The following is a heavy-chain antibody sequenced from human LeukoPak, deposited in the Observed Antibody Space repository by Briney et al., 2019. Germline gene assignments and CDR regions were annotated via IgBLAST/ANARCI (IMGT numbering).Heavy chain of an antibody. J-gene: IGHJ4*02. CDR1: GFTFSDHY. CDR2: IKNKANSYIT. D-gene: IGHD5-18*01. Sequence: PGGSLRLSCAASGFTFSDHYMDWVRQAPGKGLEWVGLIKNKANSYITEYAASVKGRFTISRDDSKNSLYLQMDSLRPEDTAVYYCAKEFGGYAYGAFFDHWGQGTLVTVSS. CDR3: AKEFGGYAYGAFFDH. V-gene: IGHV3-72*01.